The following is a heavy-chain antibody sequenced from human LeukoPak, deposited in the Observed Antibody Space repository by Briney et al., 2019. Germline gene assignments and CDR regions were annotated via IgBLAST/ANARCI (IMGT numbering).Heavy chain of an antibody. Sequence: SETLSLTCAVSGGSISSSNWWSWVRQPPGKGLEWIGEIYHSGSTNYNPSLKSRVTISVDKSKNQFSLKLSSVTAADTAVYYCARLGEWFGELLFDYWGQGTLVTVSS. J-gene: IGHJ4*02. V-gene: IGHV4-4*02. CDR2: IYHSGST. CDR1: GGSISSSNW. D-gene: IGHD3-10*01. CDR3: ARLGEWFGELLFDY.